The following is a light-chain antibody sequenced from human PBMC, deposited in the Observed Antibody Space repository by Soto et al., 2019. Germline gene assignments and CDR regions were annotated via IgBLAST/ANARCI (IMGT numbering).Light chain of an antibody. CDR2: GAS. J-gene: IGKJ4*01. CDR1: QSVSSN. CDR3: QQYNNWPLT. Sequence: EIVMTQSPATRSVSPGERPTLSCRASQSVSSNLAWYQQKPGQPPRLLIYGASTRATGIPARFSGSGSGTEYTLPISSLQSEDFAVYYCQQYNNWPLTFGGGTKVEIK. V-gene: IGKV3-15*01.